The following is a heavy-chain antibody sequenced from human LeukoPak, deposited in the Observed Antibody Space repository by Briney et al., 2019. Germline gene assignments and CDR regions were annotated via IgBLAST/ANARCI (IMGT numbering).Heavy chain of an antibody. V-gene: IGHV3-48*01. CDR3: AKHGKGNTMVRGVIIPAFDI. CDR2: IETGSGIK. J-gene: IGHJ3*02. D-gene: IGHD3-10*01. Sequence: GGSLRLSCAASGFTFSSYRMHWVRQAPGKGLEWLSYIETGSGIKYYADSVKGRFTISRDNSKNTLYLQMNSLRAEDTAVYYCAKHGKGNTMVRGVIIPAFDIWGQGTMVTVSS. CDR1: GFTFSSYR.